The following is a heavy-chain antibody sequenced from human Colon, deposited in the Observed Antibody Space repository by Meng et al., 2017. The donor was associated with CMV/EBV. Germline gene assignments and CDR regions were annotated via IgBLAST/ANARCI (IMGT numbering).Heavy chain of an antibody. Sequence: ESLKISCTVSGDSMTLYYWTWIRQSPGKGLEFIGNIYDRGRPSYESSLKSRVTIAQDTSKTQFSLKLKSVTAADTAIHYCARDSRGFLDYWGQGILVTVSS. J-gene: IGHJ4*02. D-gene: IGHD5-12*01. CDR3: ARDSRGFLDY. CDR2: IYDRGRP. V-gene: IGHV4-59*01. CDR1: GDSMTLYY.